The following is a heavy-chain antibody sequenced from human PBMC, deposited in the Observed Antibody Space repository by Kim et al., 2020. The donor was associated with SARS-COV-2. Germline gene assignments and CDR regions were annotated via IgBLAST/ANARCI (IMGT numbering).Heavy chain of an antibody. V-gene: IGHV3-30-3*01. CDR3: ARSMRELLSYYYGMDV. J-gene: IGHJ6*02. D-gene: IGHD3-10*01. Sequence: GGSLRLSCAASGFTFSSYAMHWVRQAPGKGLEWVAVISYDGSNKYYADSVKGRFTISRDNSKNTLYLQMNSLRAEDTAVYYCARSMRELLSYYYGMDVWGPGTTVTASS. CDR2: ISYDGSNK. CDR1: GFTFSSYA.